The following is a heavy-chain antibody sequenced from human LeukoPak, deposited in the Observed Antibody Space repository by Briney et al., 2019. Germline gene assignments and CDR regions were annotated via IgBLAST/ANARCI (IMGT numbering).Heavy chain of an antibody. Sequence: GASVKVSCKASGYTFTSYDINWVRQATGQGLEWMGWMNPNSGNTGYAQKFQGRVTMTRNTSISTACMELSSLRSEDTAVYYCARGYDFWSGYSWYYGMDVWGQGTTVTVSS. D-gene: IGHD3-3*01. V-gene: IGHV1-8*01. CDR3: ARGYDFWSGYSWYYGMDV. CDR2: MNPNSGNT. CDR1: GYTFTSYD. J-gene: IGHJ6*02.